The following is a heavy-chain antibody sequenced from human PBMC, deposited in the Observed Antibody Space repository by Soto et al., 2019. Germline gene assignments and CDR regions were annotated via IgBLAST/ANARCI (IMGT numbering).Heavy chain of an antibody. CDR2: ICYSGRT. J-gene: IGHJ4*02. V-gene: IGHV4-31*03. D-gene: IGHD3-3*01. CDR3: ARIPTLFGIINVFDY. CDR1: GGSINSAGYY. Sequence: QVQLQESGPGLVKPSQTLSLTCNVSGGSINSAGYYWSWIRQHPGKGLEWIGYICYSGRTYYNTYLKSRVTISIGTSMSQFSLTLSAVTAADTAVYYCARIPTLFGIINVFDYWGQGTLVTVSS.